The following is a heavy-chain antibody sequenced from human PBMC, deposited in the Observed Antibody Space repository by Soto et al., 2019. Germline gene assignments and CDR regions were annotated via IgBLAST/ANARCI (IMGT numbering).Heavy chain of an antibody. Sequence: PSETLSLTCTVSGGSISSGGYYWSWIRQHPGKGLEWIGYIYYSGSTYYNPSLKSRVTISVDTSKNQFSLKLSSVTAADTAVYYCARGLRYSGYDFGDYFDYWGQGTLVTVSS. V-gene: IGHV4-31*03. CDR1: GGSISSGGYY. J-gene: IGHJ4*02. D-gene: IGHD5-12*01. CDR3: ARGLRYSGYDFGDYFDY. CDR2: IYYSGST.